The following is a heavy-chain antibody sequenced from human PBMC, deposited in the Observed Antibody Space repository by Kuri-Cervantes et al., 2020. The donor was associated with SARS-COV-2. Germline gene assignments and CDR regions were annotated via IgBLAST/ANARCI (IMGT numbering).Heavy chain of an antibody. D-gene: IGHD6-13*01. CDR2: ISSSSSYI. J-gene: IGHJ4*02. Sequence: GESLKISCAASGLTFSNAWMNWVRQAPGKGLEWVSSISSSSSYIYYADSVKGRFTISRDNAKDSLYLQMNSLRAEDTAVYYCAKGIAAAGTFVVDYWGQGTLVTVSS. CDR1: GLTFSNAW. V-gene: IGHV3-21*01. CDR3: AKGIAAAGTFVVDY.